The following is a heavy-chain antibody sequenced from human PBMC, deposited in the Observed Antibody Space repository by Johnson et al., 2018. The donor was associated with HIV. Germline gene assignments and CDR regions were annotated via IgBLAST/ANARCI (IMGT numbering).Heavy chain of an antibody. V-gene: IGHV3-20*04. D-gene: IGHD3-3*01. CDR3: ARGCSVLQHLEWSFAAFDI. Sequence: VQLVESGGGLVQPGGSLRLSCVASGFTFSNYDMHWVRQVTGEGLEWVSLINWNGDSTDYADSVKDRFTVSRDSAKNSLYLQMNSLRAEDTALYYCARGCSVLQHLEWSFAAFDIWGQGTMVTVSS. J-gene: IGHJ3*02. CDR1: GFTFSNYD. CDR2: INWNGDST.